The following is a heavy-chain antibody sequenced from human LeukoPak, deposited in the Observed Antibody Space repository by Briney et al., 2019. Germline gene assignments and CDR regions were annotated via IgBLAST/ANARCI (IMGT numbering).Heavy chain of an antibody. CDR1: GFTFSSYW. J-gene: IGHJ4*02. CDR2: IKQDGSEK. Sequence: PGGSLRLSCAASGFTFSSYWMSWVRQAPGKGLEWVANIKQDGSEKYYVDSVKGRFTISRDNAKNSLYLQMNSLRAEDTAVYYCAKGSFAETHYPTRIAAAGPGDYWGQGTLVTVSS. V-gene: IGHV3-7*03. CDR3: AKGSFAETHYPTRIAAAGPGDY. D-gene: IGHD6-13*01.